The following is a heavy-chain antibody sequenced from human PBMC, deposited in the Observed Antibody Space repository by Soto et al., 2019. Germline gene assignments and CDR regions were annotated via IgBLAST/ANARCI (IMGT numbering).Heavy chain of an antibody. CDR2: IYSGGST. J-gene: IGHJ4*02. CDR3: ARSEHAIFGVVPFDY. D-gene: IGHD3-3*01. Sequence: PGGSPRLSCAASGFNVSSNYMSWVRQAPGKGLEWVSFIYSGGSTSYADSVKGRFTISRDNSKNTVYLHMNSLRAEDTAVYYCARSEHAIFGVVPFDYWGQGTLVTVSS. CDR1: GFNVSSNY. V-gene: IGHV3-53*01.